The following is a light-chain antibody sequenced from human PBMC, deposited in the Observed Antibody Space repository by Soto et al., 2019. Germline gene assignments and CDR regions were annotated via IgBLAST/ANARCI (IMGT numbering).Light chain of an antibody. Sequence: QSALTQPASVSGSPGQSITISCTGTSSDVGAYNSVSWYQQHPDKAPKLIIFEVRHRPSGVSNRFSGSKSGHTASLTISGLQDDDEADYYCCSSTRFSTLVFGGGTKVTVL. CDR1: SSDVGAYNS. CDR3: CSSTRFSTLV. V-gene: IGLV2-14*01. CDR2: EVR. J-gene: IGLJ2*01.